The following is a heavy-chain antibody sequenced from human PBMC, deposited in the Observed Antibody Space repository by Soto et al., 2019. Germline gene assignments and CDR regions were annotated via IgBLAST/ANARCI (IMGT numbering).Heavy chain of an antibody. CDR1: GDTFSSYV. Sequence: GASVKVSCKTSGDTFSSYVINWVRLAPGQGLEWMVGIKPVFGSPVYARKFEGRLTMTADESTSTAYMQLSSLKSEDTAVYYCARAGGHCSSTSCVDFWGQGTLVTVSS. J-gene: IGHJ4*02. V-gene: IGHV1-69*13. CDR2: IKPVFGSP. D-gene: IGHD2-2*01. CDR3: ARAGGHCSSTSCVDF.